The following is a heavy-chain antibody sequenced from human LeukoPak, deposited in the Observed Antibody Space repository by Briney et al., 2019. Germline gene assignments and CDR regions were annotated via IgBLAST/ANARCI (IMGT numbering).Heavy chain of an antibody. D-gene: IGHD2-15*01. CDR3: ARDLSYAWWGGTFDL. CDR1: GFTFDTYW. V-gene: IGHV3-74*01. Sequence: GGSLRLSCAASGFTFDTYWMHWVRHAPGKGLEWVSRSNSDATSTNYADSVKGRFTISRDNAKNTLYLQMNSLRVEDTAVYFCARDLSYAWWGGTFDLWGRGTLVTVSS. CDR2: SNSDATST. J-gene: IGHJ2*01.